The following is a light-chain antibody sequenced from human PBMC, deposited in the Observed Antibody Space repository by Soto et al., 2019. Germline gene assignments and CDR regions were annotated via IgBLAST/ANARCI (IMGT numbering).Light chain of an antibody. CDR3: QQYDDWPLYT. CDR2: GIS. Sequence: EMVLTQSPGTLSLSPGERATLSCSAIQRVTSSYVAWYQQTPYQAPRLXISGISTRATDIPARFSGSGSGTEFTLTIGSLQSEDFAVHYCQQYDDWPLYTFAQGTKVDIK. CDR1: QRVTSS. V-gene: IGKV3-15*01. J-gene: IGKJ2*01.